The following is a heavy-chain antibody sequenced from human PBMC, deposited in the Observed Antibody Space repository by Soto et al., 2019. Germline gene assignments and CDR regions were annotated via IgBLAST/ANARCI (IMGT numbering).Heavy chain of an antibody. V-gene: IGHV4-31*03. CDR3: ARVPSNAKTGYYFDY. D-gene: IGHD3-10*01. J-gene: IGHJ4*02. Sequence: QVQLQESGPGLVKPSQTLSLTCTVSGGSISSGGYYWSWIRQHPGKGLEWIGYIYYSGSTYYNPSLKSRVTISVDTSKNQVSVKLSSVTAADTAVYYCARVPSNAKTGYYFDYWGQGTLVTVSS. CDR1: GGSISSGGYY. CDR2: IYYSGST.